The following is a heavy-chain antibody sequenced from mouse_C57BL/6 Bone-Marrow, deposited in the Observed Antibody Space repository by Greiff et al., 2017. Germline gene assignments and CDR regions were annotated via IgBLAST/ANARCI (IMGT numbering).Heavy chain of an antibody. V-gene: IGHV10-3*01. CDR2: IRSKSSNYAT. D-gene: IGHD1-1*01. CDR1: GFTFNTYA. Sequence: DVHLVESGGGLVQPKGSLKLSCAASGFTFNTYAMHWVRQAPGKGLEWVARIRSKSSNYATYYDASVKDRFTISRDDSQSMLYLQMNNLKTEDTAMYYCVRDPYYYGSSHWYFDVWGTGTTVTVSS. J-gene: IGHJ1*03. CDR3: VRDPYYYGSSHWYFDV.